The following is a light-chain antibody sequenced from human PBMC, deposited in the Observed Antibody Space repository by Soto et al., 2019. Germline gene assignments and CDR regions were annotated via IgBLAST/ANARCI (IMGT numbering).Light chain of an antibody. J-gene: IGKJ1*01. CDR2: DAS. V-gene: IGKV3-15*01. CDR1: QSVSSY. Sequence: EIVMTQSPATLSVSPGERATLSCRASQSVSSYLAWFQQRPGQPPRLLIYDASTRATGIPVRFSGSGSGTEFTLTISSLQSEEFGVYYCQQNKDWPGTFGQGTKVKSN. CDR3: QQNKDWPGT.